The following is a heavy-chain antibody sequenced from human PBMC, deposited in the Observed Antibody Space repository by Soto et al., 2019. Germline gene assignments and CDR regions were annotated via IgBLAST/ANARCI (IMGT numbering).Heavy chain of an antibody. J-gene: IGHJ6*02. CDR2: ISPKKDNT. D-gene: IGHD5-18*01. Sequence: RASVKVSCKTSGYTFDMYGISWVRQAPGQGLEWMGWISPKKDNTNFAQNFQGRVTMTTDTSTSTAHMELSSLRSEDTAVYYCARPDTAMAHYYCGMDVWGQGITVTVSS. CDR3: ARPDTAMAHYYCGMDV. V-gene: IGHV1-18*01. CDR1: GYTFDMYG.